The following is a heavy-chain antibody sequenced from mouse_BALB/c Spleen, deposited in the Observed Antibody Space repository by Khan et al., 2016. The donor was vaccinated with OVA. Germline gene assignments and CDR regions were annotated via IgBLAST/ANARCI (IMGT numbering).Heavy chain of an antibody. V-gene: IGHV5-17*02. D-gene: IGHD1-1*01. CDR3: ATTYFYVYDFDY. CDR2: ISGDSNTI. J-gene: IGHJ2*01. CDR1: GFTFNSYG. Sequence: EVQLVESGGGLVQPGGSRKLSCAASGFTFNSYGMHWIRQAPEGGLEWVTYISGDSNTIHYADTVKGRFTISRDNPKNTLFLQMTSLMSEDTAMYYCATTYFYVYDFDYWGPGTTLTVS.